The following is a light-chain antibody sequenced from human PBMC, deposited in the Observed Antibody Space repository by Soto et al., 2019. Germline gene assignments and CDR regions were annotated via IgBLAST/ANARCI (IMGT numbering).Light chain of an antibody. CDR2: VNSDGSH. J-gene: IGLJ2*01. V-gene: IGLV4-69*02. CDR1: SGHNNYA. Sequence: QPVLTQSPSASASLGASVKLTCTLSSGHNNYAIAWHQQQPEKGPRYLMNVNSDGSHSKGDGIPDRFSGSSSGAERYLTISSLQSEDEADYYCQTWGTGIPVIFGGGTKLTVL. CDR3: QTWGTGIPVI.